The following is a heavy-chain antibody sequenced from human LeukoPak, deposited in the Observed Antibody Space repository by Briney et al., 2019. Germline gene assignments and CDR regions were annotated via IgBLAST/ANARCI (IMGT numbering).Heavy chain of an antibody. CDR1: GGSFSGYY. V-gene: IGHV4-34*01. D-gene: IGHD3-9*01. CDR3: ARGRVGNDILTGKPYYFDY. J-gene: IGHJ4*02. Sequence: SETLSLTCAVYGGSFSGYYWSWIRQPPGKGLEWVGEINHSGSTNFNPSLKSRVTISVDTSKNQFSLKRSSVTAAVTAVYYCARGRVGNDILTGKPYYFDYWGQGTLVTVSS. CDR2: INHSGST.